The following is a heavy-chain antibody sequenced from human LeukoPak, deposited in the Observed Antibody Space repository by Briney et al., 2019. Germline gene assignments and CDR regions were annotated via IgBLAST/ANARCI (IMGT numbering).Heavy chain of an antibody. J-gene: IGHJ4*02. Sequence: PGRSLRLSCAASGFTFSSYAMHWVRRAPGKGLEWVAVISYDGSNKYYADSVKGRFTISRDNSKNTLYLQMNSLRAEDTAVYYCARSPRYFDWFFDYWGQGTLVTVSS. CDR1: GFTFSSYA. CDR3: ARSPRYFDWFFDY. CDR2: ISYDGSNK. D-gene: IGHD3-9*01. V-gene: IGHV3-30*04.